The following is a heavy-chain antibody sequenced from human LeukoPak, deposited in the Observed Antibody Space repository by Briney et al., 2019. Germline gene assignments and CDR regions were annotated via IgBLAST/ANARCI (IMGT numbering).Heavy chain of an antibody. D-gene: IGHD1-26*01. CDR3: AKDLSGSYYN. J-gene: IGHJ4*02. CDR2: ISGSGGST. CDR1: GFTFSTYS. Sequence: GGSLRLSCTASGFTFSTYSMNWVRQAPGKGLEWVSAISGSGGSTYYADSVKGRFTISRDNSKNTLYLQMNSLRAEDTAVYYCAKDLSGSYYNWGQGTLVTVSS. V-gene: IGHV3-23*01.